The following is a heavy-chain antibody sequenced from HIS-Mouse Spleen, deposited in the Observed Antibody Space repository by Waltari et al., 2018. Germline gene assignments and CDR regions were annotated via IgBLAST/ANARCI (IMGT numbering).Heavy chain of an antibody. V-gene: IGHV4-39*07. CDR1: GGSISSRSYY. Sequence: QLQLQESGPGLVKPSETLSLTSTVSGGSISSRSYYSGWFRQPPGKGLEWIGSIYYSGSTYYNPSLKSRVTISVDTSKNQFSLKLSSVTAADTAVYYCAREIPYSSSWYDWYFDLWGRGTLVTVSS. CDR2: IYYSGST. D-gene: IGHD6-13*01. CDR3: AREIPYSSSWYDWYFDL. J-gene: IGHJ2*01.